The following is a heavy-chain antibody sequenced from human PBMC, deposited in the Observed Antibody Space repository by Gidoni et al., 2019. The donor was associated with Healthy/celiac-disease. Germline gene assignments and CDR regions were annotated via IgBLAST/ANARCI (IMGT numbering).Heavy chain of an antibody. V-gene: IGHV1-69*04. CDR3: ARARPGIAAAGAWFDP. CDR2: IIPILGIA. D-gene: IGHD6-13*01. J-gene: IGHJ5*02. Sequence: QVQMVQSGAEVKKPGYSVKGSCQASGGTSSTYAISWVRQAPGQGLEWMGRIIPILGIANYAQKLQGRVTITADKSTSTAYMELSSLRSEDTAVYYCARARPGIAAAGAWFDPWGQGTLVTVSS. CDR1: GGTSSTYA.